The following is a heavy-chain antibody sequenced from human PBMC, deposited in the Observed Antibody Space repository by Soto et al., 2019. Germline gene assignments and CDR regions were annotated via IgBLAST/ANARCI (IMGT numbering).Heavy chain of an antibody. CDR2: IYASGST. V-gene: IGHV4-4*07. CDR3: ARQGYYYGMDV. J-gene: IGHJ6*02. CDR1: GGSISSYD. Sequence: SETLSLTGTVSGGSISSYDWSWIRQPAGKGLEWIGRIYASGSTNYNPSLKSRVTMSVDTYKNQFSLKLSSVTAADTAVYYCARQGYYYGMDVLGQGTTVTVSS.